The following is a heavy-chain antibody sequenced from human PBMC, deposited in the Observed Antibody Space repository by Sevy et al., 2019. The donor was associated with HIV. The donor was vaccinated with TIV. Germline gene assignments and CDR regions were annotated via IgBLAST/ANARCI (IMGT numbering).Heavy chain of an antibody. CDR3: SRAMYYHDSGSYYGMDV. D-gene: IGHD3-10*01. CDR1: GFNVGDYV. Sequence: GGSLRLSCRASGFNVGDYVMNWFRQAPGKGLDWVGFIRSKAYGETREYAASVKGRVTISREDSKGIAYLQMHRLKTEDTGRYYVSRAMYYHDSGSYYGMDVWGQGTTVTVSS. V-gene: IGHV3-49*03. J-gene: IGHJ6*02. CDR2: IRSKAYGETR.